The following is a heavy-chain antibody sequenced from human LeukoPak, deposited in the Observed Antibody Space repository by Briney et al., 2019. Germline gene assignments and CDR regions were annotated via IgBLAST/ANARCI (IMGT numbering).Heavy chain of an antibody. CDR2: IYHRGNT. CDR3: AGQGGFYLDH. CDR1: GVSISGSVW. V-gene: IGHV4-4*02. Sequence: SETLSLTCAVSGVSISGSVWWSWVRQPPGKGLEWIGEIYHRGNTNYNPSLKSRVTISLDESENRFSLNLNSVTAADTAVDYCAGQGGFYLDHWGQGILVTVSS. D-gene: IGHD3-16*01. J-gene: IGHJ5*02.